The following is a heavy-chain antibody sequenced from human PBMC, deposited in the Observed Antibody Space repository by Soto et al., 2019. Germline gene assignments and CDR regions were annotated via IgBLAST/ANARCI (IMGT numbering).Heavy chain of an antibody. Sequence: QVQLVQSGAEVKKPGASVKVSCKASGYTFTGYYMHWVRQAPGQGLEWMGWINPNSGGTNYAQKFQGWVTMTRDTSISTAYMELSRLRSDDTAVYYCARGSGITGNTRNRVSDPWGQGTLVTVSS. J-gene: IGHJ5*02. CDR2: INPNSGGT. CDR3: ARGSGITGNTRNRVSDP. V-gene: IGHV1-2*04. D-gene: IGHD1-7*01. CDR1: GYTFTGYY.